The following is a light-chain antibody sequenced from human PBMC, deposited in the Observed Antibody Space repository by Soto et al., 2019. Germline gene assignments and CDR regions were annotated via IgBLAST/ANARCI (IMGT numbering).Light chain of an antibody. V-gene: IGKV1-5*03. CDR2: KAS. Sequence: DIQMTRSPSTLSGSVGDRVTITCRASQTISSWLAWYQQKPGKAPKLLIYKASTLKSGVPSRFSGSGSGTEFTLTISCLQPDDFATYYCQHYNSYSEAFGQGTKVELK. J-gene: IGKJ1*01. CDR1: QTISSW. CDR3: QHYNSYSEA.